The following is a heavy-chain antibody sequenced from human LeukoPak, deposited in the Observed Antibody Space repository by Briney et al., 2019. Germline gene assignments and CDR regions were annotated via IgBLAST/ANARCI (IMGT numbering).Heavy chain of an antibody. CDR3: ARDRQEYSSSWGPAFDI. CDR1: GFTFSSYA. V-gene: IGHV3-30-3*01. D-gene: IGHD6-13*01. CDR2: ISYDGSNK. J-gene: IGHJ3*02. Sequence: GGCLRLSCAASGFTFSSYAMHWVRQAPGKGLEWVAVISYDGSNKYYADSVKGRFTISRDNSKNTLYLQMNSLRAEDTAVYYCARDRQEYSSSWGPAFDIWGQGTMVTVSS.